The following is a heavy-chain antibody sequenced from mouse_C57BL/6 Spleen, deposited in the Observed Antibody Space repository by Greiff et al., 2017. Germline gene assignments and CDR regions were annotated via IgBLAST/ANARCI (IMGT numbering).Heavy chain of an antibody. V-gene: IGHV14-3*01. CDR3: ARGMVTTDRRDY. CDR2: IDPANGNT. CDR1: GFNIKNTY. D-gene: IGHD2-2*01. Sequence: EVKLVESVAELVRPGASVKLSCTASGFNIKNTYMHWVKQRPEQGLEWIGRIDPANGNTKYAPKFQGKATITADTSSNTAYLQLSSLTSEDTAIYYCARGMVTTDRRDYWGQGTTLTVSS. J-gene: IGHJ2*01.